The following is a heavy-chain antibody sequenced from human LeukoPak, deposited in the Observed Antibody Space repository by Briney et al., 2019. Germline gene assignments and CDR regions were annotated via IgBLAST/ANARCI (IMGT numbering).Heavy chain of an antibody. D-gene: IGHD3-10*01. J-gene: IGHJ4*02. CDR1: GFTFSNFG. CDR2: IRFDGTSE. V-gene: IGHV3-30*02. Sequence: PGGSLRLSCAASGFTFSNFGMHWVRQAPGKGLEWVAFIRFDGTSEFYADSVKGRFTISRDNAKNSLYLQMNSLRAEDTAGYYCARDPQHYYGSGSPTANFDYWGQGTLVTVSS. CDR3: ARDPQHYYGSGSPTANFDY.